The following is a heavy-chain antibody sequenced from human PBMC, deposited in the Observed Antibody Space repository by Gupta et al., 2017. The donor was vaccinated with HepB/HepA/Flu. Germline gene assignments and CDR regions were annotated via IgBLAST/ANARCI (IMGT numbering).Heavy chain of an antibody. CDR1: GYTFTDYF. CDR2: IEPNNGDT. CDR3: ARNPESGCINWGRHKHY. V-gene: IGHV1-2*02. D-gene: IGHD7-27*01. J-gene: IGHJ4*01. Sequence: QVQLVQSGAEVKMHGASVKVSCRASGYTFTDYFLHWVRQAPGQGLEWMGGIEPNNGDTRFAQKLQGRVTLTTDTSISTAYMALSGLRSDDQDIYFCARNPESGCINWGRHKHYWGHGTLFPVSS.